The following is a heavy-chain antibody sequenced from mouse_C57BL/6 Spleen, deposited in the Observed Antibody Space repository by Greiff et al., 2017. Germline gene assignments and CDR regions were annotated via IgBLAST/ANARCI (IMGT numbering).Heavy chain of an antibody. CDR2: IWGDGST. V-gene: IGHV2-3*01. CDR3: AKEGILRSDWYFDV. J-gene: IGHJ1*03. Sequence: VKLQESGPGLVAPSQSLSITCTVSGFSLTSYGVSWVRQPPGKGLEWLGVIWGDGSTNYHSALLSRLSISKDNSKSQVFLKLNSRQTDDTATYYCAKEGILRSDWYFDVWGTGTTVTVSS. CDR1: GFSLTSYG.